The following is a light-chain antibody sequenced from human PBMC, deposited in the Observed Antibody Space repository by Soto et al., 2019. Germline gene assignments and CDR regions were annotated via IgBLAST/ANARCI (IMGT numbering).Light chain of an antibody. V-gene: IGLV3-21*04. CDR2: YDN. Sequence: SYELTQPPSVSVAPGKTARITCGGNNIGSKSVHWYYQKPGQAPVLVIYYDNDRPSGIPERFSGSNSGNTATLTISRVEAGDEADYYCQVWDSSSDRVFGGGTKLTVL. CDR1: NIGSKS. J-gene: IGLJ2*01. CDR3: QVWDSSSDRV.